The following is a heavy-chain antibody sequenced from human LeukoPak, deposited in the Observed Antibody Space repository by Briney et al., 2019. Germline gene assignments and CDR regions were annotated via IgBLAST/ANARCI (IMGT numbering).Heavy chain of an antibody. CDR2: ISGSGGST. CDR1: GFTFSSYA. Sequence: GGSLRLSCAASGFTFSSYAMSWVRQAPGKGLEWVSAISGSGGSTYYADSVKGRFTISRDNAKNSLYLQMNSLRAEDTAVYYCARVGLRGIDYWGQGTLVTVSS. D-gene: IGHD5/OR15-5a*01. J-gene: IGHJ4*02. V-gene: IGHV3-23*01. CDR3: ARVGLRGIDY.